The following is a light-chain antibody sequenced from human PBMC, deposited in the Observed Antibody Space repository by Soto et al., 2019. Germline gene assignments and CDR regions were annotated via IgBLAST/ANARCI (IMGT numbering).Light chain of an antibody. J-gene: IGLJ2*01. Sequence: QSVLTQPRSVSGSPGQSVTISCTGTSTDVGGYNYVPWYQQHPGKAPKLIIYDVSKRPSGVPDRFSGSKSGNTASLAISGLQAEDEADYYCCSYASSHSVGVFGGGTKLTVL. CDR2: DVS. CDR3: CSYASSHSVGV. CDR1: STDVGGYNY. V-gene: IGLV2-11*01.